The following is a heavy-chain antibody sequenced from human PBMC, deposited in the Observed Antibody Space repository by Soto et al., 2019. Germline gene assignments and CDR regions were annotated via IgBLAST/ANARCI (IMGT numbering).Heavy chain of an antibody. CDR2: ISPGGDST. CDR1: GFNFNIYA. J-gene: IGHJ6*03. D-gene: IGHD1-1*01. CDR3: AKALGNPYYYYYRDV. V-gene: IGHV3-23*01. Sequence: EVQLLESGGGLVQPGGSLRLSCAASGFNFNIYAMTWVRQAPGKGLEWVSTISPGGDSTYFADSVKGRVTISRDNSKNTLSLQINSLRAEDTATYFCAKALGNPYYYYYRDVWGTGTTVTVSS.